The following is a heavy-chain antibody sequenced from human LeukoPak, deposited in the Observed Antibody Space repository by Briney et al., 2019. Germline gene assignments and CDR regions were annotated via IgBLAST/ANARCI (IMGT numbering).Heavy chain of an antibody. V-gene: IGHV4-4*07. CDR3: ARVVPAASHAFDI. Sequence: PSETLSLTCTVSGGSISSYYWSWIRQPAGKGLEWIGRIYTSGSTNYNPSHKGRVTMSVDTSKNQFSLKLSSVTAADTAVYYCARVVPAASHAFDIWGQGTMVTVSS. CDR1: GGSISSYY. J-gene: IGHJ3*02. D-gene: IGHD2-2*01. CDR2: IYTSGST.